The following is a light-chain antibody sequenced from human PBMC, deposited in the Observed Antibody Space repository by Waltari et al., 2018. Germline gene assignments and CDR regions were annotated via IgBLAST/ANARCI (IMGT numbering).Light chain of an antibody. CDR3: QHYLRLPVT. CDR2: GAS. CDR1: QSVSRA. V-gene: IGKV3-20*01. Sequence: EIVLTQSPGTLSLSLGERATVSCRTSQSVSRALAWYQQKPGQAPRLLIYGASTSATGIPDRCSGSGSGTDFSLTISRLEPDDFAVYYCQHYLRLPVTFGQGTTVEI. J-gene: IGKJ1*01.